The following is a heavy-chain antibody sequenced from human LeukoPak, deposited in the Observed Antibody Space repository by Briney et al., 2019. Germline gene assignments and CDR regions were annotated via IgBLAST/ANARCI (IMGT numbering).Heavy chain of an antibody. CDR2: INHSGST. Sequence: PSETLSLTCAVYGGSFSGYHWSWIRQPPGKGLEWIGEINHSGSTNYNPSLKSRVTISVDTSKNQFSLKLSSVTAADTAVYFCARRHSSVDYWGQGTLVTVSS. J-gene: IGHJ4*02. CDR1: GGSFSGYH. D-gene: IGHD3-10*01. CDR3: ARRHSSVDY. V-gene: IGHV4-34*01.